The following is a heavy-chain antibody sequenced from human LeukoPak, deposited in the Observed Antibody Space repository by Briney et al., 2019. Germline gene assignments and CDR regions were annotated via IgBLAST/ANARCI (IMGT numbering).Heavy chain of an antibody. CDR1: GFTFSSYA. D-gene: IGHD6-13*01. CDR2: ISGSGGST. V-gene: IGHV3-23*01. Sequence: PGGSLRLSCAASGFTFSSYAMSWVRQTPGKGLEWVSAISGSGGSTYYADSVKGRFTISRDNSKNTLYLQMNSLRAEDTALYYCAKDIAAGGSYWYFDLWGRGTLVTVSS. CDR3: AKDIAAGGSYWYFDL. J-gene: IGHJ2*01.